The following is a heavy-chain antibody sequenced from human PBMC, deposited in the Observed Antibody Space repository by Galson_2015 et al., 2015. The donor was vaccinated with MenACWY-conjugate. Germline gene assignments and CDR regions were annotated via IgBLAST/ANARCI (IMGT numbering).Heavy chain of an antibody. V-gene: IGHV4-39*07. CDR3: ARGLHHSSSWGYYFDY. CDR1: GGSISSSSHY. CDR2: IYYSGST. J-gene: IGHJ4*02. D-gene: IGHD6-13*01. Sequence: LTCTVSGGSISSSSHYWGWIRQPPGKGLEWIGNIYYSGSTYYNPSLKSRVTISVDTSKNQFSLKLSSVPAADTAVYYCARGLHHSSSWGYYFDYCGQGTLVAVSS.